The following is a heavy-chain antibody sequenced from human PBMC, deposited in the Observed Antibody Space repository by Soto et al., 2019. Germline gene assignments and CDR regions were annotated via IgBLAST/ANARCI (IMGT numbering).Heavy chain of an antibody. CDR3: ARSQGSSTSLEIYYYYYYGMDV. Sequence: QVQLVQSGAEVKKPGSSVKVSCKASGGTFSSYAISWVRQAPGQGLEWMGGIIPIPGTANYAQKFQGRGTITADESTSTAYMELSSLRSEDTAVYYCARSQGSSTSLEIYYYYYYGMDVWGQGTKVTVSS. V-gene: IGHV1-69*01. CDR1: GGTFSSYA. CDR2: IIPIPGTA. J-gene: IGHJ6*02. D-gene: IGHD2-2*01.